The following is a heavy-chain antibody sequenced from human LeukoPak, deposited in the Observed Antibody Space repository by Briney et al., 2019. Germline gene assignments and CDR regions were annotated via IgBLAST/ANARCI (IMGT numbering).Heavy chain of an antibody. Sequence: SETLSLTCTVSGGSITTYYWSWIRQPPGKGLEWIGYIYYIGSTNYNPSLKGRVAISVDTSKNQFSLKLSSVTAADTAVYYCARGGSGSYLDAFDIWGQGTMVTVSS. CDR3: ARGGSGSYLDAFDI. CDR1: GGSITTYY. J-gene: IGHJ3*02. V-gene: IGHV4-59*01. CDR2: IYYIGST. D-gene: IGHD1-26*01.